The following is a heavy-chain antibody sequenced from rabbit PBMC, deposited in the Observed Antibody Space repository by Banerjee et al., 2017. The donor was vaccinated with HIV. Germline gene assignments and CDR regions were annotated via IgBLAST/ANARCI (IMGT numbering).Heavy chain of an antibody. CDR2: INIGSGSA. CDR3: ARGSTYYVNL. CDR1: GFSFSSNT. J-gene: IGHJ6*01. D-gene: IGHD8-1*01. Sequence: QSLEESGGDLVKPGASLTLTCTASGFSFSSNTMCWVRQAPGKGLEWIGCINIGSGSAYYASWAKGRFTISKPSSSTVDLKMTSLTAADTATYFCARGSTYYVNLWGPGTPSPS. V-gene: IGHV1S40*01.